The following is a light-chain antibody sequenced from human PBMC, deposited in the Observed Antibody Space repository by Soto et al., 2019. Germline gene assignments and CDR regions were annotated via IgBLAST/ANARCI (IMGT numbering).Light chain of an antibody. Sequence: EIVLTQSPGTLSLSPGERATLSCRASQSASSSYLAWYQQKPGQAPRLLIYNAFNRATGIPDRFSGSGSGTDFTLTISRLEPEDFAVYYCQQYGSSPGTFGGGTKVEIK. CDR3: QQYGSSPGT. J-gene: IGKJ4*01. CDR2: NAF. V-gene: IGKV3-20*01. CDR1: QSASSSY.